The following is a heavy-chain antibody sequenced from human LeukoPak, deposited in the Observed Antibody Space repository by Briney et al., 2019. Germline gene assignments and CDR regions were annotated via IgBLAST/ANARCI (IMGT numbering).Heavy chain of an antibody. CDR1: GFTVSNNY. J-gene: IGHJ6*03. CDR2: IYSDDTT. Sequence: GGSLRLSCAASGFTVSNNYMSWVRQAPGTGLEWVSVIYSDDTTYYADSVKGRFTISRDNSKNTLYLQMNSLRAEDTAVYYCARGGVNTMVRGVIRYYYMDVWGKGTTVAISS. D-gene: IGHD3-10*01. CDR3: ARGGVNTMVRGVIRYYYMDV. V-gene: IGHV3-53*01.